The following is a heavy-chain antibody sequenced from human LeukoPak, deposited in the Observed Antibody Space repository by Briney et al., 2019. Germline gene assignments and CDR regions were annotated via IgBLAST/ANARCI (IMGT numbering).Heavy chain of an antibody. CDR2: VSFSGST. J-gene: IGHJ4*02. D-gene: IGHD5-24*01. Sequence: SETLSLTCTVSGGSINRHYWSWIRQPPGKGLEWIAFVSFSGSTDYNPSLKSRVTVSVDTSKNQFSLKLSSVTAADTAVYYCTRDRRDGYNYVDIWSQGTLVTVSS. CDR1: GGSINRHY. V-gene: IGHV4-59*11. CDR3: TRDRRDGYNYVDI.